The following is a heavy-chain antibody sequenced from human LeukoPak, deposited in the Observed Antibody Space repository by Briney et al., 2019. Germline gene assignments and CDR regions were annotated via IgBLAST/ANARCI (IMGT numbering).Heavy chain of an antibody. V-gene: IGHV4-34*01. CDR3: ARGSAVTYYDILTGPFDY. CDR2: INHSGST. D-gene: IGHD3-9*01. Sequence: SETLSLTCAVYGGSFSGYYWSWIRQPPGKGLEWIGEINHSGSTNYNPSLKGRVTISVDTSKNQFSLKLSSVTAADTAVYYCARGSAVTYYDILTGPFDYWGQGTLVTVSS. CDR1: GGSFSGYY. J-gene: IGHJ4*02.